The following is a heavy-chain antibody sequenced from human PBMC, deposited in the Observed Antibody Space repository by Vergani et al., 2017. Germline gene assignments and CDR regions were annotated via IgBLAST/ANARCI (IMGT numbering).Heavy chain of an antibody. CDR2: ISWNSGSI. CDR1: GFTFDDYA. D-gene: IGHD6-6*01. V-gene: IGHV3-9*01. Sequence: EVQLVESGGGLVQPGRSLRLSCAASGFTFDDYAMHWVRQAPGKGLEWVSGISWNSGSIGYADSVKGRFTISRDNAKTSLYLQMNSLRAEDTALYYCAKAQQLVGFDYWGQGTLVTVSS. J-gene: IGHJ4*02. CDR3: AKAQQLVGFDY.